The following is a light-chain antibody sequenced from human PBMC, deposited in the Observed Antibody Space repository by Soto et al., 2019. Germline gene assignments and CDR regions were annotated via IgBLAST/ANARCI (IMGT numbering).Light chain of an antibody. CDR2: AAS. J-gene: IGKJ4*01. V-gene: IGKV1-39*01. CDR3: QQSYGTPLT. Sequence: DMEMTQSLSSLSSSVGDRVTITCRASQSISNYLHWYRHKPGKVPKLLIYAASSLQSGVPTRFSGSGSGTDFTLTINSLQPEDFATYYCQQSYGTPLTFGGGPKIVI. CDR1: QSISNY.